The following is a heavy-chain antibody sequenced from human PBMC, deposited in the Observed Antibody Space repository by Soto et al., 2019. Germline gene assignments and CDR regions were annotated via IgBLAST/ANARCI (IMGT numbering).Heavy chain of an antibody. Sequence: GASVKVSCKASGYTFTGYYMHWVRQAPGQGLEWMGWINPNSGGTDYAQKFQGRVTVARDTSTTTASMELSSLTSDDTAVYYCARATGYSSSFFYGMDFWGQGTTVTVSS. J-gene: IGHJ6*02. V-gene: IGHV1-2*02. CDR2: INPNSGGT. D-gene: IGHD6-19*01. CDR3: ARATGYSSSFFYGMDF. CDR1: GYTFTGYY.